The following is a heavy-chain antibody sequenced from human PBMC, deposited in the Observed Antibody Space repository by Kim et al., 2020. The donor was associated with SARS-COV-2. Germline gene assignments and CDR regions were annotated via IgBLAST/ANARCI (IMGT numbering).Heavy chain of an antibody. CDR1: GFTFSSSS. J-gene: IGHJ4*02. CDR2: ITSSGETT. D-gene: IGHD5-12*01. Sequence: GGSLRLSCAASGFTFSSSSMNWVRQAPGKGLEWISFITSSGETTYYADSVKGRFTVSRDNAKNLLYLQMNSLRDNDTALYYCARRGPTAMISAKHLDYWGQGTLVTVFS. V-gene: IGHV3-48*02. CDR3: ARRGPTAMISAKHLDY.